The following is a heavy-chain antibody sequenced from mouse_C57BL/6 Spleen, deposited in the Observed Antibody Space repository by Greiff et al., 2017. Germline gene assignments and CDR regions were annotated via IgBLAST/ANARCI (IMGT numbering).Heavy chain of an antibody. CDR1: GYTFTSYW. Sequence: QVQLQQPGAELVRPGTSVKLSCKASGYTFTSYWMHWVKQRPGQGLEWIGVIDPSDSYTNYNQKFKGKATLTVDTSSSTAYMQLSSLTSEDSAVYYCARNPITTVVATDAYWGQGTLVTVSA. J-gene: IGHJ3*01. V-gene: IGHV1-59*01. CDR2: IDPSDSYT. D-gene: IGHD1-1*01. CDR3: ARNPITTVVATDAY.